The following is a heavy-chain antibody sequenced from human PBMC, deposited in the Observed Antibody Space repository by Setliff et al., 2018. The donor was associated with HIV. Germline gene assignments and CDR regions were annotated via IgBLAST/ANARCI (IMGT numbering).Heavy chain of an antibody. Sequence: PSETLSLTCAVSGYSISSGYYWGWSRQPPGRGLEWIGNIYHSGGTHYNPSLRSRVTISVDTSKNHFSLKLSSVTAADTAVFYCARVPFTPGFDYWGQGILVTVSS. CDR2: IYHSGGT. D-gene: IGHD3-16*01. V-gene: IGHV4-38-2*01. J-gene: IGHJ4*02. CDR3: ARVPFTPGFDY. CDR1: GYSISSGYY.